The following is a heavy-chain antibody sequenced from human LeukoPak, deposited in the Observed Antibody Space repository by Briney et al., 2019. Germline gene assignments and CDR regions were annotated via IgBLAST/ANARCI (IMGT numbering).Heavy chain of an antibody. CDR2: IYYSGST. D-gene: IGHD6-19*01. CDR1: GGSISSYY. J-gene: IGHJ4*02. CDR3: ARSTTGYSSGWYYFDY. V-gene: IGHV4-59*08. Sequence: NPSETLSLTCTVSGGSISSYYWSWIRQPPGKGLEWIGYIYYSGSTNYNPSLKSRVTISVDTSKNQFSLKLSSVTAADTAVYYCARSTTGYSSGWYYFDYWGQGTLVTVSS.